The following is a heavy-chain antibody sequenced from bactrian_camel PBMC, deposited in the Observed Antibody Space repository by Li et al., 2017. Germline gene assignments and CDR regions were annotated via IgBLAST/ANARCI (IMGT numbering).Heavy chain of an antibody. V-gene: IGHV3S54*01. CDR1: GYASSSKC. CDR2: IYFGGAGGDRT. J-gene: IGHJ4*01. Sequence: VQLVESGGGSVQAGGSLTLSCAVSGYASSSKCMAWFRQAGGAERELAAVIYFGGAGGDRTFHADSVKGRFTISKDNAKNTLYLQMNSLKPEDTAMYYCAAGAYCGTDYWSELVDAFTHWGQGTQVTVS. D-gene: IGHD7*01. CDR3: AAGAYCGTDYWSELVDAFTH.